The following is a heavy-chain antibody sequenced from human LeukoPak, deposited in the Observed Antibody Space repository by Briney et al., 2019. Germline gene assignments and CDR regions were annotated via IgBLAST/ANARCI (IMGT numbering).Heavy chain of an antibody. CDR2: INPNSGGT. D-gene: IGHD1-26*01. Sequence: GESLKISCKASGYTFTGYYMHWVRQAPGQGLEWMGWINPNSGGTNYAQKFQGRVTMTRDTSISTAYMELSRLRSDDTAVYYCARGPRIVGATTHYYYYYMDVWGKGTTVTISS. V-gene: IGHV1-2*02. CDR1: GYTFTGYY. CDR3: ARGPRIVGATTHYYYYYMDV. J-gene: IGHJ6*03.